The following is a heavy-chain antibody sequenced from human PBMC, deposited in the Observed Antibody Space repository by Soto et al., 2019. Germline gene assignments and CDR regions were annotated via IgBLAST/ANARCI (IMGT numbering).Heavy chain of an antibody. J-gene: IGHJ4*02. CDR1: GFMFDSYG. CDR3: AREPGRIAVAGFDY. Sequence: QVQLVESGGGVVQPGRSLRLSCVASGFMFDSYGMHWVRQAPGKGLEWVAIILYDGSEKYHADSVKGRFTISRDNSKNTLYLQMNXXXXEDTALYYCAREPGRIAVAGFDYWGQGTLVT. V-gene: IGHV3-33*01. D-gene: IGHD6-19*01. CDR2: ILYDGSEK.